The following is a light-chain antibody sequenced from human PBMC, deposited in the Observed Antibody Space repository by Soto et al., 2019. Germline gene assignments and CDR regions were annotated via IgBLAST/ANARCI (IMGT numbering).Light chain of an antibody. CDR1: TSNIGSKY. Sequence: GVTISCSGSTSNIGSKYVYWYQQLPGTAPKLLIYRNNQRPSGVPDRFSGSKSGTSASLAISGLRSDDEADYFCATWDDSLNGFYVFGTGTKVTGL. V-gene: IGLV1-47*01. CDR2: RNN. CDR3: ATWDDSLNGFYV. J-gene: IGLJ1*01.